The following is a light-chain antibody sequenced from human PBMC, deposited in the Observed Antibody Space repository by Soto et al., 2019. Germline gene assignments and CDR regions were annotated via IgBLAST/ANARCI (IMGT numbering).Light chain of an antibody. CDR2: EVS. Sequence: QSVLTQPPSASGSPGQSVTISCTGTSSDVGAYKYVSWYQQYPGKAPKLMIYEVSKRPSGVPDRFSGSKSGNTASLTVSGLQAEDEADYYCTSYGGSDIWVFGGGTKVTVL. V-gene: IGLV2-8*01. CDR1: SSDVGAYKY. CDR3: TSYGGSDIWV. J-gene: IGLJ3*02.